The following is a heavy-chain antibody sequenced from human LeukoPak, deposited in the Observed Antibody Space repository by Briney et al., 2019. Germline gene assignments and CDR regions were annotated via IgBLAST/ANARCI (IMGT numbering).Heavy chain of an antibody. CDR2: IYTSGNT. CDR3: ARHGGTRVTLVQVYYFDY. CDR1: GGSISSGDYY. Sequence: SQTLSLTCTVSGGSISSGDYYWSWVRQPAGKGLEWIGRIYTSGNTNYNPSLKGRVTMSVDTSKNQFSLNLSSVTAADTAVYYCARHGGTRVTLVQVYYFDYWGQGTLVTVSS. V-gene: IGHV4-61*02. J-gene: IGHJ4*02. D-gene: IGHD4-11*01.